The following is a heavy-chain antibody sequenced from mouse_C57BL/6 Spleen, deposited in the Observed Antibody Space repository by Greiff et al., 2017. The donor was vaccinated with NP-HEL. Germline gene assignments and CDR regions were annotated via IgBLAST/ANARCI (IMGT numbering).Heavy chain of an antibody. CDR2: IYPGSGNT. J-gene: IGHJ4*01. CDR3: ARSAYSNHGAMDY. D-gene: IGHD2-5*01. CDR1: GYTFTDYY. Sequence: VQLQESGAELVRPGASVKLSCKASGYTFTDYYINWVKQRPGQGLEWIARIYPGSGNTYYNEKFKGKATLTAEKSSSTAYMQLSSLTSEDSAVYFCARSAYSNHGAMDYWGQGTSVTVSS. V-gene: IGHV1-76*01.